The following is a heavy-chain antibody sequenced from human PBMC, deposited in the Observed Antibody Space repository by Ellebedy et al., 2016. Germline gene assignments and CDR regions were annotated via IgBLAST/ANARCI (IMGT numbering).Heavy chain of an antibody. Sequence: LSLTXXASGFTFSSYWMSWVRQAPGKGLEWVANIKQDGSEKYYVDSVKGRFTISRDNAKNSLYLQMNSLRAEDTAVYYCARDHYMDVWGKGTTVTVSS. J-gene: IGHJ6*03. V-gene: IGHV3-7*01. CDR3: ARDHYMDV. CDR2: IKQDGSEK. CDR1: GFTFSSYW.